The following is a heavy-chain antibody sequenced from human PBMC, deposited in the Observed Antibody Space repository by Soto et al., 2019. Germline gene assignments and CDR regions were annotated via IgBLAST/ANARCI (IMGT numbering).Heavy chain of an antibody. V-gene: IGHV1-3*01. D-gene: IGHD6-19*01. CDR3: ARAVGQFDP. Sequence: QVQLVQSGAEVKKPGASVKVSCKASGYIFSSYALHWVRQAPGQRLEWMGWINAANGNVKYSQKFQGRVTITRDTSASTAYMELSSLRSEDTAVYYCARAVGQFDPWGQGTLVTVSS. J-gene: IGHJ5*02. CDR1: GYIFSSYA. CDR2: INAANGNV.